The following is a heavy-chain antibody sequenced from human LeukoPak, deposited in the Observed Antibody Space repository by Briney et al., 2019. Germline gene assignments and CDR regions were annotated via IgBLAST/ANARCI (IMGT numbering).Heavy chain of an antibody. Sequence: GGSLRLSCAASGFTFSSYSMNWVRQAPGKGLEWVSSISSSNTYIYYADSVKGRFTISRDDAKNSLYLQMNSLRAEDTAVYYCTRESGDYGDNWFAPWGQGTLVTVSS. V-gene: IGHV3-21*01. J-gene: IGHJ5*02. CDR3: TRESGDYGDNWFAP. D-gene: IGHD4-17*01. CDR1: GFTFSSYS. CDR2: ISSSNTYI.